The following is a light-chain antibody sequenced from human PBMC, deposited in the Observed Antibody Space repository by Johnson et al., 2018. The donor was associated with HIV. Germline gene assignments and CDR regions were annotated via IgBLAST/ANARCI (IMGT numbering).Light chain of an antibody. J-gene: IGLJ1*01. CDR1: SSNVGLNY. V-gene: IGLV1-51*02. CDR2: QNN. CDR3: GSCDSSLSGDV. Sequence: QSVLTQPPSVSAAPGQTVTISCSGSSSNVGLNYVSWYQQLPGTAPKLLIYQNNKRPSGIPDRFSGSKSGTSATLGITGLQTGDEADYYCGSCDSSLSGDVFGTATRVTVL.